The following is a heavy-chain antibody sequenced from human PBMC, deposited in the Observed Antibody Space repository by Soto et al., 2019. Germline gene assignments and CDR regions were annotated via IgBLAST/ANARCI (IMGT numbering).Heavy chain of an antibody. J-gene: IGHJ6*02. V-gene: IGHV3-30*18. D-gene: IGHD2-2*02. CDR1: VFTFSSYG. Sequence: GAPRLSCEASVFTFSSYGMHWVRQAPGKGLKGVAVISYDGSNKYYADSVKGRFTISRDNSKNTLYLQMNSLRAEDTAVYYCAKAGYCISTSCYNGAPGYYYGMDVWGQGTTVTVSS. CDR3: AKAGYCISTSCYNGAPGYYYGMDV. CDR2: ISYDGSNK.